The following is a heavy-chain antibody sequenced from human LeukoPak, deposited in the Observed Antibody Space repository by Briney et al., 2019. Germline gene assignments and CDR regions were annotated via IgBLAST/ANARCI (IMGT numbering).Heavy chain of an antibody. J-gene: IGHJ4*02. D-gene: IGHD6-19*01. Sequence: GGSLRLSCAACRFTFSDYHMNWVRQAPGKGLQWVSSIPSNSNYLYYADSVKGRFTISRDNSKNTLYLQMNSLRAEDTAVYYCARDGRYSSGWSAPPDYWGQGTLVTVSS. CDR2: IPSNSNYL. CDR3: ARDGRYSSGWSAPPDY. CDR1: RFTFSDYH. V-gene: IGHV3-21*01.